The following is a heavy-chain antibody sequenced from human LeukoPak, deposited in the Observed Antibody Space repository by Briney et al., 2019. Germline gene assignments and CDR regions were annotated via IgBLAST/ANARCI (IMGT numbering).Heavy chain of an antibody. J-gene: IGHJ4*02. CDR1: GFTFSSYE. CDR3: AKETLSGSYFAH. D-gene: IGHD1-26*01. Sequence: GGSLRLSCAASGFTFSSYEMNWVRQAPGKGLEWVSYISSSGSTIYYADSVKGRFTISRDNAKNSLYLQMNSLRVEDTAMYFCAKETLSGSYFAHWGRGTLVTVSS. V-gene: IGHV3-48*03. CDR2: ISSSGSTI.